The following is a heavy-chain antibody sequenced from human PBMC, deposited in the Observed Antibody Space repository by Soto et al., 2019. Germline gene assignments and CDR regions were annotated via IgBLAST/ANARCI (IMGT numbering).Heavy chain of an antibody. CDR1: GGSLTSNSYY. CDR2: FYYSQST. D-gene: IGHD4-17*01. V-gene: IGHV4-39*01. CDR3: ARRSTVTYDY. Sequence: QLQLQESGPELVKPSETLSLNCTVSGGSLTSNSYYWGWIRQPPGKGLGWIGSFYYSQSTYFNPSLKSRVTISVETSKNQYSLKLSAVTAADTAVYYCARRSTVTYDYWGQGILVTVSS. J-gene: IGHJ4*02.